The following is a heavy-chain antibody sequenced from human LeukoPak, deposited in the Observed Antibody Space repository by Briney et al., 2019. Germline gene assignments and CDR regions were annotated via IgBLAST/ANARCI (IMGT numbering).Heavy chain of an antibody. J-gene: IGHJ5*02. D-gene: IGHD3-10*01. CDR2: IYYSGST. CDR3: ARTTLIGRGVVLTNWFDP. CDR1: GGSISSYY. V-gene: IGHV4-59*01. Sequence: SETLSLTCTVSGGSISSYYWSWIRQPPGKGLEWIGYIYYSGSTNHNPSLKSRVTISVDTSKNQFSLKLSSVTAADTAVYYCARTTLIGRGVVLTNWFDPWGQGTLVTVSS.